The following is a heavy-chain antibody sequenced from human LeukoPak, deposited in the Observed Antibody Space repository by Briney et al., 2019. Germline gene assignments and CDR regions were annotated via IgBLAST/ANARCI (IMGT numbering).Heavy chain of an antibody. D-gene: IGHD4-23*01. V-gene: IGHV1-2*06. Sequence: VASVTVSCTASGYTFTGYYMHWVRQAPGQGLEWMGRINPNSGGTNYAQKFQGRVTMTRDTSISTAYMELSRLRSDDTAVYYCARDLGVATVVTRDAFDIWGQGTMVTVSS. CDR2: INPNSGGT. CDR1: GYTFTGYY. CDR3: ARDLGVATVVTRDAFDI. J-gene: IGHJ3*02.